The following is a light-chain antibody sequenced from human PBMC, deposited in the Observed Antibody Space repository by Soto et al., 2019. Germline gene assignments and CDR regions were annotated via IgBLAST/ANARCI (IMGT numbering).Light chain of an antibody. Sequence: DIQMTQAPSSLSASVGDRVTITCQANQDINNYLNWYQQKPGKAPKLLIYNASNLERGVPSRCSGGGSGRDFSFTISSLQPEDTATYYCQQYDSVPPWAFGQGTKVDIK. CDR1: QDINNY. J-gene: IGKJ1*01. CDR2: NAS. V-gene: IGKV1-33*01. CDR3: QQYDSVPPWA.